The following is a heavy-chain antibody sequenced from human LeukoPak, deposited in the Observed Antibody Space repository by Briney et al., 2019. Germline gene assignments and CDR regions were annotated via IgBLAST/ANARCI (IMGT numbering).Heavy chain of an antibody. V-gene: IGHV3-53*01. J-gene: IGHJ6*02. CDR1: GFTVSSNY. Sequence: PGGSLRLSCAASGFTVSSNYMSWVRQAPGKGLEWVSVIYSGGSTYYADSVKGRFTISRDNSKNTLYLQMNSLRAEDTAVYYYARVGGWSNYYYYGMDVWGQGTTVTVSS. CDR2: IYSGGST. CDR3: ARVGGWSNYYYYGMDV. D-gene: IGHD6-19*01.